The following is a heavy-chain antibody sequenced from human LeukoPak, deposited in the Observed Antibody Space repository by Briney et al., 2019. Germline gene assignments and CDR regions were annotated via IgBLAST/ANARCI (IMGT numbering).Heavy chain of an antibody. CDR2: ISSSSSYI. J-gene: IGHJ6*02. CDR3: AREYCSGGSCSVYYGMDV. CDR1: GFTFSSYS. Sequence: GGSLRLSCAASGFTFSSYSMNWVRQAPGKGLEWVSPISSSSSYIYYADSVKGRFTISRDNAKNSLYLQMNSLRAEDTAVYYCAREYCSGGSCSVYYGMDVWGQGTTVTVSS. D-gene: IGHD2-15*01. V-gene: IGHV3-21*01.